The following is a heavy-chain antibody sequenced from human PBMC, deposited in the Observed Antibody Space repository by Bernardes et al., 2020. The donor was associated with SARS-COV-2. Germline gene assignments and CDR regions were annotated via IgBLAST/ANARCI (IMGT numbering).Heavy chain of an antibody. CDR3: ARVGEYSGYDLYFDY. Sequence: GGSLRLFCASSGFTFSSYWMSWVRQAPGKGLEWVANIKQDGSEKYYVDSVKGRFTISRDNAKNSLYLQMNSLRAEDTAVYYCARVGEYSGYDLYFDYWGQGTLVTVSS. V-gene: IGHV3-7*03. CDR2: IKQDGSEK. CDR1: GFTFSSYW. J-gene: IGHJ4*02. D-gene: IGHD5-12*01.